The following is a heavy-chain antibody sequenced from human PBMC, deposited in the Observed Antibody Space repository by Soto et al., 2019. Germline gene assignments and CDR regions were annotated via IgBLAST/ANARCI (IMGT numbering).Heavy chain of an antibody. J-gene: IGHJ4*02. Sequence: EVQLLESGGGLVQPGGSLRLSCAASGFTFSSYAMSWVRQAPGKGLEWVSAISGSGGSTYYADSVKGRFTISRDNSNNTLYMQMNSLRAEDTAVYYCAKDRGRDGYNSWGQGTLVTVSS. CDR3: AKDRGRDGYNS. D-gene: IGHD5-12*01. CDR2: ISGSGGST. CDR1: GFTFSSYA. V-gene: IGHV3-23*01.